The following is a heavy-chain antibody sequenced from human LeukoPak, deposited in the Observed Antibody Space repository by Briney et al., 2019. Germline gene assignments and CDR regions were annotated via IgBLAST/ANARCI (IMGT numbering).Heavy chain of an antibody. CDR1: GFSFSNYW. J-gene: IGHJ3*02. V-gene: IGHV3-7*03. CDR3: AKDIGAVAGYAFDI. D-gene: IGHD6-19*01. CDR2: INEDENKQ. Sequence: GRSLRLSCAASGFSFSNYWMTWVRQAPGKGLERVANINEDENKQFYGDSVKGRFSISRDNAKNSLYLQMNSLRAEDMALYYCAKDIGAVAGYAFDIWGQGTMVTVSS.